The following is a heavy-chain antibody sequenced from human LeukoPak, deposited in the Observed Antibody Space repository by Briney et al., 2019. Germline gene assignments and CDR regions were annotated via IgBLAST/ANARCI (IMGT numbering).Heavy chain of an antibody. Sequence: KTSETLSLTCTVPGGSISSYYWSWIRQPAGKGLEWIGRIYTSGSTNYNPSLKSRVTMSVDTSKNQFSPKLSSVTAADTAVYYCARQADIVVVPAAYNRFDPWGQGTLVTVSS. V-gene: IGHV4-4*07. CDR3: ARQADIVVVPAAYNRFDP. CDR1: GGSISSYY. D-gene: IGHD2-2*01. CDR2: IYTSGST. J-gene: IGHJ5*02.